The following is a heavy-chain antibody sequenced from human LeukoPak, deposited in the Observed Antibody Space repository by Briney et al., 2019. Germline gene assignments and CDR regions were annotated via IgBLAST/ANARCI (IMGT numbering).Heavy chain of an antibody. CDR3: ARAKYSGKFQSGFDV. V-gene: IGHV3-23*01. Sequence: SGGSLRLSCAASGFTFSSYAMSWVRQAPGKGLEWVSAISGSGGSTYYADSVKGRFTISRDNSKNTLYLQMSSLRVEDTALYYCARAKYSGKFQSGFDVWGQGTLVTVSS. D-gene: IGHD1-26*01. CDR2: ISGSGGST. CDR1: GFTFSSYA. J-gene: IGHJ3*01.